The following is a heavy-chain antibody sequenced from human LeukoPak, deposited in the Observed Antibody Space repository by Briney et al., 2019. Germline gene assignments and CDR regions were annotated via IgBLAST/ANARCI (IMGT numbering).Heavy chain of an antibody. CDR1: GFTFSSYA. Sequence: GGSLRLSCAASGFTFSSYAMHWVRQAPGKGLEWVAVISYDGSNKYYADSVKGRFTISRDNAKNSLYLQMNSLRAEDMALYYCAKAYSSSTDYFDYWGQGTLVTVSS. J-gene: IGHJ4*02. CDR2: ISYDGSNK. CDR3: AKAYSSSTDYFDY. D-gene: IGHD6-6*01. V-gene: IGHV3-30*04.